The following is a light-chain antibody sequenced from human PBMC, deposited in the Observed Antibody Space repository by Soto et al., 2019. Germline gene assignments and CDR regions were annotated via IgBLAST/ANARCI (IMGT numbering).Light chain of an antibody. V-gene: IGKV1-5*01. J-gene: IGKJ1*01. CDR3: QQYNSYSPK. CDR1: QSISSW. CDR2: DAS. Sequence: DIQMTQCPSTLSASVGDRVTITCRASQSISSWLAWYQQKPGKATKLLIYDASSLESGVPSRFSGSGSVTEFTLTISSLQPDDFATEYCQQYNSYSPKFGQGTKVYIK.